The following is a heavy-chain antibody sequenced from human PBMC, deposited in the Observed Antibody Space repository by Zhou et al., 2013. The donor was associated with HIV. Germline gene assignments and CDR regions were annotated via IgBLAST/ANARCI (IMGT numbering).Heavy chain of an antibody. CDR1: GYTFTSYY. Sequence: QVQLVQSGAEVKKPGASVKVSCKASGYTFTSYYMHWVRQAPGQGLEWMGIINPSGGSTSYAQKFQGRVTMTRDTSTSTVYMELSSLRSEDTAVYYCARGYRGYYGSGSYDTNWFDPGAREPWSPSPQ. D-gene: IGHD3-10*01. CDR2: INPSGGST. V-gene: IGHV1-46*01. J-gene: IGHJ5*02. CDR3: ARGYRGYYGSGSYDTNWFDP.